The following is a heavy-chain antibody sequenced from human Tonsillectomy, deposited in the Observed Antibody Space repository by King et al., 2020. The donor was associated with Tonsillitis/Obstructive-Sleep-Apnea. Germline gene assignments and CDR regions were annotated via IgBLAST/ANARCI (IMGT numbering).Heavy chain of an antibody. D-gene: IGHD2-2*01. Sequence: QLVQSGGGVVQPGKSLRLSCITSGFTFSNYAMHWVRQAPGKGLEWVAVIWYAGSNKKYADSVKGRFTISRDSSKNTLYLQMNSLRVEDTAMYYCARDSGYCSLTGCYGALDIWGQGTMVTVSS. J-gene: IGHJ3*02. CDR3: ARDSGYCSLTGCYGALDI. CDR1: GFTFSNYA. V-gene: IGHV3-33*01. CDR2: IWYAGSNK.